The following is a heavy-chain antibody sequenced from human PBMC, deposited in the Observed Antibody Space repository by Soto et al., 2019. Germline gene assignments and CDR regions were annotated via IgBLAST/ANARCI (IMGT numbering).Heavy chain of an antibody. V-gene: IGHV4-4*02. CDR2: IYHLGGT. CDR1: GDSVRSSNW. J-gene: IGHJ6*02. CDR3: ATMKKPRGYYYGLNV. Sequence: SETLSLTCAVSGDSVRSSNWWTFFRQSPGKGLEWIGEIYHLGGTNYNPSLKSRVTISVDMAKNQVSLKLSSVTAADTAVYYCATMKKPRGYYYGLNVWGQGTTVTVSS.